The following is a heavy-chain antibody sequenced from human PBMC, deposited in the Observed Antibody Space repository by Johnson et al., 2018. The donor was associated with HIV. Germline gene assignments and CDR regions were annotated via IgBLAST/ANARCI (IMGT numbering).Heavy chain of an antibody. D-gene: IGHD2-21*01. V-gene: IGHV3-53*01. J-gene: IGHJ3*01. Sequence: VQLVESGGGLMQPGGSLRLSCVASGFTVSNNFMSWVRQAPGKGLEWVSVIYSGGRTYYTDSVKGRFTISRDTAKNTLYLQMNSLRVEDTAFYYCARDPITPYERGPDAFDVWGQGTVVTVSS. CDR2: IYSGGRT. CDR1: GFTVSNNF. CDR3: ARDPITPYERGPDAFDV.